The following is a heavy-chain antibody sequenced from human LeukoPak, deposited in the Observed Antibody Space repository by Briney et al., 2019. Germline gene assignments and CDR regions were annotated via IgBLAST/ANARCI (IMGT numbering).Heavy chain of an antibody. CDR3: ALTAPRFYYYMDV. Sequence: GASVTVSCKASGYTFTGYYMHWVRQAPGQGLEWMGWINPNSGGTNYAQKLQGRVTMTTDTSTSTAYMEMRSLRSDDTAVYCCALTAPRFYYYMDVWGKGTTVTISS. CDR2: INPNSGGT. D-gene: IGHD2-21*02. J-gene: IGHJ6*03. CDR1: GYTFTGYY. V-gene: IGHV1-2*02.